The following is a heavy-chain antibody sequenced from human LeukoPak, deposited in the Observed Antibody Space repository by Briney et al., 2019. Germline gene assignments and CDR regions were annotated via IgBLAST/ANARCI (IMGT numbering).Heavy chain of an antibody. V-gene: IGHV4-34*01. CDR1: GRSFSRYY. CDR2: INHSGNT. Sequence: PSETLSLTCAVYGRSFSRYYWSWTPQPPGKGLEWIGEINHSGNTNYNPSLRSRVTISVDTSKNHFSLKLSSVTAADTAVYYCARGQSGYDSVDWGQGTLVTVSS. J-gene: IGHJ4*02. D-gene: IGHD5-12*01. CDR3: ARGQSGYDSVD.